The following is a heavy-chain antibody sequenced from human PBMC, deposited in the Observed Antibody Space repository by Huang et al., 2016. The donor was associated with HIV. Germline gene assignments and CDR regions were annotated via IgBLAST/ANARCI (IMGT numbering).Heavy chain of an antibody. J-gene: IGHJ4*02. CDR2: IRGSGHST. D-gene: IGHD4-17*01. CDR1: GFTFIDFA. CDR3: AKDPSSPYGDSYFEQ. V-gene: IGHV3-23*01. Sequence: EVQLLESGGGLVQPGGSLRLSCAASGFTFIDFAMSWVRQAPGKGLEWLSAIRGSGHSTYHADSVKGRFTISRDNSKNTLYLQMNKLRVEDTAVYFCAKDPSSPYGDSYFEQWGQGTLVTVSP.